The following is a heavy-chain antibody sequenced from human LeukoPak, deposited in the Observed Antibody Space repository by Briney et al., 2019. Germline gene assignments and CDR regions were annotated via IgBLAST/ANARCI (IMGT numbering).Heavy chain of an antibody. CDR2: IIPIFGTA. Sequence: SVKVSCKASGGTFSSYAISWVRQAPGQGLEWMGGIIPIFGTANYAQKFQGRVTITADESTSTAYMELSSLRSEDTAVYYCARAPLRPNDWYYLDYWGQGTLVTVSS. CDR3: ARAPLRPNDWYYLDY. D-gene: IGHD3-9*01. J-gene: IGHJ4*02. CDR1: GGTFSSYA. V-gene: IGHV1-69*01.